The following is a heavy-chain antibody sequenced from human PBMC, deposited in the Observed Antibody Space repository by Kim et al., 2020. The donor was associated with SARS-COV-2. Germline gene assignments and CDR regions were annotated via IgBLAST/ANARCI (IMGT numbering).Heavy chain of an antibody. V-gene: IGHV1-8*01. CDR3: CLAAIFSCTDY. Sequence: TGYAQKFQGRVTMTRNTSISTAYMELSSLRSEDTAVYYCCLAAIFSCTDYWGQGTLVTVSS. CDR2: T. J-gene: IGHJ4*02. D-gene: IGHD3-9*01.